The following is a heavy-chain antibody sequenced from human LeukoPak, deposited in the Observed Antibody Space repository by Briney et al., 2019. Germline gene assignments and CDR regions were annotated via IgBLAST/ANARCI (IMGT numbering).Heavy chain of an antibody. Sequence: PGGSLRLSCAASGFTFSSYAMSWVRQAPGKGLEWVSAISGSGGSTYYADSVKGRFTISRDNSKDTLYLQMNSLRAEDTAVYYCAKDSHCSRPNCYFDYWGQGTLVTVSS. CDR3: AKDSHCSRPNCYFDY. D-gene: IGHD2-2*01. J-gene: IGHJ4*02. CDR1: GFTFSSYA. V-gene: IGHV3-23*01. CDR2: ISGSGGST.